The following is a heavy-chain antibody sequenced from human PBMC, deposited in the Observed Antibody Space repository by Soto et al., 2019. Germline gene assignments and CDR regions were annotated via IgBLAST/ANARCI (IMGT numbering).Heavy chain of an antibody. V-gene: IGHV3-48*03. CDR1: EFTFTGNE. Sequence: PGGSLRPSCASFEFTFTGNEMNGVRQAPGKGLEGVSYISSSGSTIYYADSVKGRFTISRDNAKNSLYLQMNSLRAEDTAVYYCARGRGAAGRPLYYFYYDGMDVWGQGTTVTVSS. D-gene: IGHD6-13*01. J-gene: IGHJ6*02. CDR3: ARGRGAAGRPLYYFYYDGMDV. CDR2: ISSSGSTI.